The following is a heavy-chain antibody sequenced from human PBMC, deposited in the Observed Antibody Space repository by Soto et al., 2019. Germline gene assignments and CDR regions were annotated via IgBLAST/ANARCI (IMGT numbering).Heavy chain of an antibody. CDR1: GFTFDDYG. J-gene: IGHJ3*02. V-gene: IGHV3-20*04. CDR2: INWNGGST. Sequence: GGSLRLSCAASGFTFDDYGMSWVRQAPGKGLEWVSGINWNGGSTGYADSVKGRFTISRDNAKNSLYLQMNSLRAEDTALYYCARGRYYYDLDAFDIWGQGTMVTVSS. D-gene: IGHD3-22*01. CDR3: ARGRYYYDLDAFDI.